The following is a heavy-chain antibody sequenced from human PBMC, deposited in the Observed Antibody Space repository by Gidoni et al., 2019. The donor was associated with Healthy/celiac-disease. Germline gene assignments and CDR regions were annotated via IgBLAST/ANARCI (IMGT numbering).Heavy chain of an antibody. CDR3: AKDKVTIFGVVTRGFDY. J-gene: IGHJ4*02. D-gene: IGHD3-3*01. CDR2: ISWNSGSI. V-gene: IGHV3-9*01. CDR1: GLTFDDFA. Sequence: EVQLVESGGGLVHPGRSLSPSCAASGLTFDDFAMHWVRQAPGKGLEWVSGISWNSGSIGYADSVKGRFTISRDNAKNSLYLQMNSLRAEDTALYYCAKDKVTIFGVVTRGFDYWGQGTLVTVSS.